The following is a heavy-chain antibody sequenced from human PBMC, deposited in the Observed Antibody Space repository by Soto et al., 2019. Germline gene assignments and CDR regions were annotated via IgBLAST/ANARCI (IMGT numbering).Heavy chain of an antibody. CDR2: INAGNGNT. V-gene: IGHV1-3*01. CDR3: ARSSGYYYLEY. J-gene: IGHJ4*02. Sequence: ASVKVSCKASGYTFTNYAMHWVSQAPGQRLEWMGWINAGNGNTKYSQQFQGRVTITRDTSASTAYMELSSLRSEDTAVYYCARSSGYYYLEYWGQGTLVTVSS. CDR1: GYTFTNYA. D-gene: IGHD3-22*01.